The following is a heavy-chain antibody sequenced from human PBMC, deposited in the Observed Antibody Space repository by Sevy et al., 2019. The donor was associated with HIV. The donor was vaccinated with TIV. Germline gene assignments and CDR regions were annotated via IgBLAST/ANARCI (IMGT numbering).Heavy chain of an antibody. Sequence: SETLSLTCTVSGYSISSGYYWGWIRQPPGRGLEWIGNIYHSGSTYYNPSLKSRVTISVDTSKNQFSLKLSSVTAADTAVYYCARDEDLARDTAFDYWGQGTLVTVSS. J-gene: IGHJ4*02. V-gene: IGHV4-38-2*02. CDR1: GYSISSGYY. CDR3: ARDEDLARDTAFDY. CDR2: IYHSGST. D-gene: IGHD3-16*02.